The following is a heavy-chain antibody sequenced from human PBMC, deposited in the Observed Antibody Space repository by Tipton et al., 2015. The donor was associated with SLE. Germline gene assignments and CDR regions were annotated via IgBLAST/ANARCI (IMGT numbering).Heavy chain of an antibody. V-gene: IGHV4-39*07. CDR1: GGSISSSSYY. D-gene: IGHD6-13*01. CDR2: IYYSGST. CDR3: ARGGRAPLRSSWSNAFDI. Sequence: LRLSCTVSGGSISSSSYYWGWIRQPPGKGLEWIGSIYYSGSTYYNPSLKSRVTISVDTSKNQFSLKLSSVTAADTAAYYCARGGRAPLRSSWSNAFDIWGRGTMVTVSS. J-gene: IGHJ3*02.